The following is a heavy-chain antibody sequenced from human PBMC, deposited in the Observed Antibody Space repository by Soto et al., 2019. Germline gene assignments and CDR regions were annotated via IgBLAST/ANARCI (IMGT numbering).Heavy chain of an antibody. J-gene: IGHJ3*02. CDR3: ARYCTYCGGDTGREAFDI. Sequence: QVRLEQSGADVKTPGASVKVSCQASGYTFNIYAIHWVRQAPGQRPEWMGWMNAGNGNTEYSPKFHGRVTMTRDRYARAAYMELSGLTSEDTAVYYCARYCTYCGGDTGREAFDIWGQGTMVTVS. V-gene: IGHV1-3*01. D-gene: IGHD2-21*01. CDR2: MNAGNGNT. CDR1: GYTFNIYA.